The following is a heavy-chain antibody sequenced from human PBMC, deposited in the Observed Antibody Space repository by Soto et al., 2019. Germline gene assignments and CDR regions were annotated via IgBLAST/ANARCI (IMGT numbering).Heavy chain of an antibody. V-gene: IGHV1-24*01. D-gene: IGHD2-2*01. CDR1: GYTLTELS. J-gene: IGHJ5*02. Sequence: ASVKVSCKVSGYTLTELSMHWVRQAPGKGLEWMGGFDPEDGETIYAQKFQGRVTMTEDTSTDTAYMELSSLRSEDTAVYYCARDNIVVVPAVMQVSRSWFDPWGQGTLVTVSS. CDR3: ARDNIVVVPAVMQVSRSWFDP. CDR2: FDPEDGET.